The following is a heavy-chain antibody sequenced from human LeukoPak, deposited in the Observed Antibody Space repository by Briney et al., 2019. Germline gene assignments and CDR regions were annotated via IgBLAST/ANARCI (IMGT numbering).Heavy chain of an antibody. Sequence: PSETLSLTCTVSGGSISSGDYYWSWIRQPPGKGLEWIGYIYYSGSTYYNPSLKSRVTISVDTSKNQFSLKLSSVTAADTAVYYCARSQLGYYFDYWGQGTLVTVSS. J-gene: IGHJ4*02. CDR1: GGSISSGDYY. D-gene: IGHD6-13*01. CDR2: IYYSGST. CDR3: ARSQLGYYFDY. V-gene: IGHV4-30-4*01.